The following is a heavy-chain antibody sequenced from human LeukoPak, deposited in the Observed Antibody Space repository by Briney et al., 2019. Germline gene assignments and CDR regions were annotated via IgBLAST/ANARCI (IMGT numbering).Heavy chain of an antibody. J-gene: IGHJ4*02. CDR1: GGSFSGYY. CDR3: AGDYYGSGSPGDFDY. Sequence: SETLSLTCAVYGGSFSGYYLSWIRQPPGKGLEWIGEINHSGSTNYNPSLKSRVTISVDTSKNQFSLKLSSVTAADTAVYYCAGDYYGSGSPGDFDYWGQGTLVTVSS. D-gene: IGHD3-10*01. V-gene: IGHV4-34*01. CDR2: INHSGST.